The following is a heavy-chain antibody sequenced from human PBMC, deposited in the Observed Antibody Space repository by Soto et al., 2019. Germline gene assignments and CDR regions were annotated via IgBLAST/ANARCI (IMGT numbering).Heavy chain of an antibody. J-gene: IGHJ4*02. D-gene: IGHD1-26*01. CDR1: GYTFNRHG. Sequence: QVHLVQSGGEVKKPGASVKVSCKASGYTFNRHGITWVRQAPGQGLEWMGWISGYNGDINYEQKFQGSVTLSSDTLTSTVYLELKSLRFDDTAVYYCARVRIVGAREIDFWGQGTLVTVSS. V-gene: IGHV1-18*04. CDR3: ARVRIVGAREIDF. CDR2: ISGYNGDI.